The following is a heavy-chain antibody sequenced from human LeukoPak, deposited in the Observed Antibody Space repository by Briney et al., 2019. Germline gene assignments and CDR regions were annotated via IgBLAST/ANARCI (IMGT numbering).Heavy chain of an antibody. D-gene: IGHD3-22*01. CDR3: ARGPYYYDSSGYYYYYMDV. CDR1: GGTFSSYA. J-gene: IGHJ6*03. V-gene: IGHV1-69*05. Sequence: SVKVSCKASGGTFSSYAISWVRQAPGQGLEWMGRIIPIFGTANYAQKFQGRVTITTDESTSTAYMELSTLRSEDTAVYYCARGPYYYDSSGYYYYYMDVWGKGTTVTVSS. CDR2: IIPIFGTA.